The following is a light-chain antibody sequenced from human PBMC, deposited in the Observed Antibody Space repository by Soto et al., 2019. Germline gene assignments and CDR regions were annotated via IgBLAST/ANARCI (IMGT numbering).Light chain of an antibody. Sequence: QSALTQPASVSGSPGQSITISCSDVGGFTSVSWYQQHPAKAPKVLIYDVSNRPSGVSHRFSGSKSGNTASLTISGLQPDDEADYYCSSYTGSSSLALFGGGTKLTV. CDR1: DVGGFTS. V-gene: IGLV2-14*01. CDR2: DVS. J-gene: IGLJ2*01. CDR3: SSYTGSSSLAL.